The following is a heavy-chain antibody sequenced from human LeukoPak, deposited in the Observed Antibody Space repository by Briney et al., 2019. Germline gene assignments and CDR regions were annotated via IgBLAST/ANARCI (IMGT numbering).Heavy chain of an antibody. CDR2: INHSGST. CDR3: ARGDSSSWYPPFDY. CDR1: SGSFSGYY. J-gene: IGHJ4*02. V-gene: IGHV4-34*01. Sequence: SETLSLTCAVYSGSFSGYYWSWIRQPPGKGLEWIGEINHSGSTNYNPSLKSRVTISVDRSKNQFSLKLSSVTAADTAVYYCARGDSSSWYPPFDYWGQGTLVTVSS. D-gene: IGHD6-13*01.